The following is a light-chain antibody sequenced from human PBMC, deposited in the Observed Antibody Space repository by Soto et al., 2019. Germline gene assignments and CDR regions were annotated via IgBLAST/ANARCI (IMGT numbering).Light chain of an antibody. V-gene: IGKV3-15*01. CDR3: QQYTNWPPNT. CDR1: QRVYSN. CDR2: GAS. Sequence: EILMTLSPYTLSVSPGESATLSCRASQRVYSNLAWYQQRPGQAPRLLIYGASTRATGVPARFSGRGSGTEFTLTISSLQSEDFAVYYCQQYTNWPPNTFGQGTRLEI. J-gene: IGKJ5*01.